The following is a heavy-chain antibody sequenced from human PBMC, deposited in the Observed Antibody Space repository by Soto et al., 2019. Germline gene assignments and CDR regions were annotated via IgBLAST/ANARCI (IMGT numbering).Heavy chain of an antibody. D-gene: IGHD3-9*01. V-gene: IGHV3-49*04. Sequence: GGSLRLSCTASGFTFGDYAMSWVRQAPGKGLEWVGFIRSKAYGGTTEYAASVKGRFTISRDDSKSIAYLQMNSLKTEDTAVYYCTSHLYYDILTGYPLDAFDIWGQGTMVTVS. J-gene: IGHJ3*02. CDR3: TSHLYYDILTGYPLDAFDI. CDR1: GFTFGDYA. CDR2: IRSKAYGGTT.